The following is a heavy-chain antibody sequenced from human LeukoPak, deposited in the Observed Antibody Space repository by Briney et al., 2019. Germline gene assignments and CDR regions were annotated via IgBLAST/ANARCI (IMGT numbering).Heavy chain of an antibody. Sequence: GGSLRLSCAASGFTFSSYWMSWVRQAPGKGLEWVANIKQDGSEKYYVDSVKGRFTISRDNAKNSLYLQMNSLRAEDTAVYYCAREGGLAIAAVYYXXDYXXXGPXVTVSS. CDR1: GFTFSSYW. CDR3: AREGGLAIAAVYYXXDY. V-gene: IGHV3-7*01. J-gene: IGHJ4*02. CDR2: IKQDGSEK. D-gene: IGHD6-13*01.